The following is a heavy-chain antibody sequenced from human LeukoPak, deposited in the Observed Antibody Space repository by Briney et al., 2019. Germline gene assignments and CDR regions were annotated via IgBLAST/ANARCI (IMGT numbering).Heavy chain of an antibody. CDR2: ISGSGGST. V-gene: IGHV3-23*01. Sequence: GGSLRLSCAASGFTFSSYAMSWVRQAPGKGLEWVSAISGSGGSTYYADSVKGRFTISRDNSKNTLYLQMNSLRAEDTAVYYCAKDPSPYYYDSSAFDYWGQGTLVTVSS. D-gene: IGHD3-22*01. CDR1: GFTFSSYA. J-gene: IGHJ4*02. CDR3: AKDPSPYYYDSSAFDY.